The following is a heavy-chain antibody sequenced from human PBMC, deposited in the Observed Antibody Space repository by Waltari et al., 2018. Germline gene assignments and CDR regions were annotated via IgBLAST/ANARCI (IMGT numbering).Heavy chain of an antibody. Sequence: EVQLVESGGGLVKPGGSLRLSCAASGFTFSSYSMNWVRQAPGKGLGWVSSISSSSSYIYYADSVKGRFTISRDNAKNSLYMKMNRLRAEDTAVYYCARDRTIFGVGYQGPGMDVWGQGTTVTVSS. CDR2: ISSSSSYI. CDR3: ARDRTIFGVGYQGPGMDV. V-gene: IGHV3-21*01. D-gene: IGHD3-3*01. J-gene: IGHJ6*02. CDR1: GFTFSSYS.